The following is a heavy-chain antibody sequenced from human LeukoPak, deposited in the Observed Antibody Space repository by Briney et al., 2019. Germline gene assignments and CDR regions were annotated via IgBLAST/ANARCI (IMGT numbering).Heavy chain of an antibody. CDR2: ISAYNGNT. V-gene: IGHV1-18*01. D-gene: IGHD1-1*01. J-gene: IGHJ3*02. CDR1: GYTFTSYG. CDR3: AREDDATDAFDI. Sequence: ASVKVSCTASGYTFTSYGISWVRQAPGQGLEWMGWISAYNGNTNYAQKLQGRVTMTTDTSTSTAYMELRSLRSDDTAVYYCAREDDATDAFDIWGQGTMVTVSP.